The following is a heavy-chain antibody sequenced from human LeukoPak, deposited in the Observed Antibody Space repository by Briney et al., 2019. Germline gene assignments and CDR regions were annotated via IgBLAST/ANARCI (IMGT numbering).Heavy chain of an antibody. CDR2: IYYSEIT. J-gene: IGHJ5*02. CDR1: GGSIRDSAYY. V-gene: IGHV4-39*01. CDR3: VRHGGTSSLISYSLFDP. Sequence: SVTESLTCSVSGGSIRDSAYYWGWIRQPPGKGLDWIASIYYSEITYFDPSLGSRASIFLDTSNNRFSLELSSVTAADTAVYYCVRHGGTSSLISYSLFDPWGQGILVTVSS. D-gene: IGHD2-2*01.